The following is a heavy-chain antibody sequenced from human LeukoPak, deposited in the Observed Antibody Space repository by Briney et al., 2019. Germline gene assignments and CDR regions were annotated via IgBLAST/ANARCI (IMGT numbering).Heavy chain of an antibody. Sequence: ASVKLSFKASGYTFTGYYMHWVRQAPGQGLEWMGWINPNSGGTNYAQKFQGRVTMTRDTSISTAYMELSRLRSDDTAVYYCAREGVGADGDPWDQGTLVTVSS. J-gene: IGHJ5*02. CDR1: GYTFTGYY. CDR3: AREGVGADGDP. V-gene: IGHV1-2*02. D-gene: IGHD1-26*01. CDR2: INPNSGGT.